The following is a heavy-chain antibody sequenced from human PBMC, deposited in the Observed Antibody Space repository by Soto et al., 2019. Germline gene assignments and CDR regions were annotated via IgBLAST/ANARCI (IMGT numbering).Heavy chain of an antibody. V-gene: IGHV4-59*01. CDR1: GDSISSYY. Sequence: QVQLQESGPGLVKPSETLSLTCAVSGDSISSYYCMWIRQPPGKGLESIGYLYYGRSANYNPSLKSRVTLSVDTSTNQCSLTLSSMTAADPAVYYFALRSMAVVPEYWGQGTLVTVSS. D-gene: IGHD3-22*01. CDR3: ALRSMAVVPEY. J-gene: IGHJ4*02. CDR2: LYYGRSA.